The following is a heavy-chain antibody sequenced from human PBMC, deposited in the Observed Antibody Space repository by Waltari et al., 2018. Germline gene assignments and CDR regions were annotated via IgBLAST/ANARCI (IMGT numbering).Heavy chain of an antibody. CDR1: GGPFSSYA. V-gene: IGHV1-69*12. J-gene: IGHJ4*02. Sequence: QVQLVQSGAEVKKPGSSVKVSCKASGGPFSSYAISRVRQAPGQGLEWMGGIIPIFGTANYAQKFQGRVTITADESTSTAYMELSSLRSEDTAVYYCAKSYDFWSGYFDYWGQGTLVTVSS. D-gene: IGHD3-3*01. CDR2: IIPIFGTA. CDR3: AKSYDFWSGYFDY.